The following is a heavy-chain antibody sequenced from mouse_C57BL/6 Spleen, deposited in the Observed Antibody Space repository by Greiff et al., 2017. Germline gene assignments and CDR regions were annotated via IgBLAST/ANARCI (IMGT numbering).Heavy chain of an antibody. Sequence: QVQLQQSGAELVKPGASVKLSCKASGYTFTEYTIHWVKQRSGQGLEWIGWFYPGSGSIKYNEKFKDKATLTADKSSSTVYMELSRLTSEDSAVYFCARRDYYYGSSYGWYFDGWGTGTTVTVSS. CDR1: GYTFTEYT. J-gene: IGHJ1*03. V-gene: IGHV1-62-2*01. D-gene: IGHD1-1*01. CDR3: ARRDYYYGSSYGWYFDG. CDR2: FYPGSGSI.